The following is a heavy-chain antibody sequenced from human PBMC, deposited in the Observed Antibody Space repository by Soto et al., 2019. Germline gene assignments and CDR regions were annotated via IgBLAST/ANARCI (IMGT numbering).Heavy chain of an antibody. CDR1: GFTFSSYS. CDR3: ARDWGGAGTFDY. D-gene: IGHD3-16*01. Sequence: EVQLVESGGGLVKPGGSLRLSCAASGFTFSSYSMNWVRQAPGKGLEWVSSISSSSSYIYYADSVKGRFTISRDNAKSSLYLQMNSLRAEDTAVYYCARDWGGAGTFDYWGQGTLVTVSS. J-gene: IGHJ4*02. CDR2: ISSSSSYI. V-gene: IGHV3-21*01.